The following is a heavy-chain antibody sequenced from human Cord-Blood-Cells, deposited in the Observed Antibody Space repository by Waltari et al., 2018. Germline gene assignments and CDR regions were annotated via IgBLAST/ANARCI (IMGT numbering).Heavy chain of an antibody. CDR2: ISGSGGST. J-gene: IGHJ4*02. CDR1: GFPFSSYA. CDR3: AKVTKYYFDY. Sequence: EVQLLESGGGLVQPGGALRLSCAASGFPFSSYAMRWVRQAPGKGLELVSAISGSGGSTYYADSVKGRFTISRDNSKNTLYLQMNSLRAEDTAVYYCAKVTKYYFDYWGQGTLVTVSS. D-gene: IGHD4-4*01. V-gene: IGHV3-23*01.